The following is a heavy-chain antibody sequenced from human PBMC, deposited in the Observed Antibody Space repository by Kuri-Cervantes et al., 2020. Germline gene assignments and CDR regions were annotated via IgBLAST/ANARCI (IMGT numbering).Heavy chain of an antibody. D-gene: IGHD6-25*01. Sequence: GESLKISCTASGLTFNNYAMSWVRQAPGKGLEWVSGISGSGSSTYHADSVKGRFTISRDNSKNTVYLQMNSLRAEDTAVYYCATNLLAAACNLDLVFDIWGQGTMVTVSS. CDR2: ISGSGSST. V-gene: IGHV3-23*01. CDR1: GLTFNNYA. J-gene: IGHJ3*02. CDR3: ATNLLAAACNLDLVFDI.